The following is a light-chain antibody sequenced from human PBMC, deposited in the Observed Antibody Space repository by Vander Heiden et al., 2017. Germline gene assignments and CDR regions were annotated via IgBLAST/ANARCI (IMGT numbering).Light chain of an antibody. CDR1: QSIGFW. CDR2: KAS. J-gene: IGKJ1*01. CDR3: QKYNSYPWT. Sequence: DPQTMQSPSTLSASVGDRVTITCRASQSIGFWLAWYQQKPGKAPNLLIYKASSLQSGVPSRFSGKGSGTEFTLTISSLQPDDFATYYCQKYNSYPWTFGQGTKLEIK. V-gene: IGKV1-5*03.